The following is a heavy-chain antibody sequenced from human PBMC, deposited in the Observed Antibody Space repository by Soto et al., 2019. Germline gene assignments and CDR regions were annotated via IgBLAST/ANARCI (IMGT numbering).Heavy chain of an antibody. J-gene: IGHJ4*02. V-gene: IGHV4-39*01. CDR3: ARLEELATVSYYFDF. CDR2: IYYRGNA. D-gene: IGHD1-1*01. Sequence: QLQLQESGPGLVKPSETLSLTCSVSDDSINSDKYYWGWIRPPTGKGLEWLGSIYYRGNAYYNPSLKTRVTISLDKSKSQFSLKLNSVTAADSAVYFCARLEELATVSYYFDFWGPGALVTVSS. CDR1: DDSINSDKYY.